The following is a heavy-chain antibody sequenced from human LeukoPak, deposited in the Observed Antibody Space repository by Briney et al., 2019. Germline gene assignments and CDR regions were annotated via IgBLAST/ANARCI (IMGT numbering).Heavy chain of an antibody. Sequence: GGSLRLSCAASGFTFSSYAMSWVRQAPGKGLEWVSAISGSGGSTYYADSVKGRFTISRDNTKNTLYLQMNSLRAEDTAVYYCARDVRISVTTFDYWGQGTLVTVSS. J-gene: IGHJ4*02. CDR3: ARDVRISVTTFDY. V-gene: IGHV3-23*01. CDR1: GFTFSSYA. D-gene: IGHD4-17*01. CDR2: ISGSGGST.